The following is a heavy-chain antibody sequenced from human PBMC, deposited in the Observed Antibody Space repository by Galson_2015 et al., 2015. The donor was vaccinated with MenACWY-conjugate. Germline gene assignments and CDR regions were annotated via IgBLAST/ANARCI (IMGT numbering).Heavy chain of an antibody. CDR2: INPGGSST. D-gene: IGHD1-26*01. J-gene: IGHJ4*02. CDR3: AKSRGASFYFDS. V-gene: IGHV3-74*01. CDR1: GFIFNTYW. Sequence: SLRLSCEASGFIFNTYWMHWVRQAPGQGLVWVSRINPGGSSTTYADSVKDRFTISRDNAKNTLYLQMNSLRPEDTAVLYCAKSRGASFYFDSWGQGTLVTVSS.